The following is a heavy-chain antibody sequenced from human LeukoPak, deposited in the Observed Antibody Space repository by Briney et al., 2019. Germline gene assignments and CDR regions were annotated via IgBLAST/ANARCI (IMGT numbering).Heavy chain of an antibody. CDR2: INNIGTTT. D-gene: IGHD3-22*01. CDR3: ASLVVVMISDWFDH. V-gene: IGHV3-48*01. Sequence: GGSLRLSCAPSGFSFSSFSMNWVRQAPGKGLEWISYINNIGTTTYYADSVKGRFTISRDNAKNSLYLQMNSLRVEDTAVYYCASLVVVMISDWFDHWGQGTRVTVSS. CDR1: GFSFSSFS. J-gene: IGHJ5*02.